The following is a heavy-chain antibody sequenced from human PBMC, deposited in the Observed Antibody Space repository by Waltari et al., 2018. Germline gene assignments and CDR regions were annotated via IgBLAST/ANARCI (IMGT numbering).Heavy chain of an antibody. J-gene: IGHJ4*02. Sequence: QVQLQQWGAGLLKPSETLSLTCAVYGGSFSGYSWSWIRQPPGKGLEWIGEINHSGSTNYHPSLKSRVTISVDTSKNQFSLKLSSVTAADTAVYYCARGALKVVPAAMPHYFDYWGQGTLVTVSS. CDR2: INHSGST. V-gene: IGHV4-34*01. CDR1: GGSFSGYS. D-gene: IGHD2-2*01. CDR3: ARGALKVVPAAMPHYFDY.